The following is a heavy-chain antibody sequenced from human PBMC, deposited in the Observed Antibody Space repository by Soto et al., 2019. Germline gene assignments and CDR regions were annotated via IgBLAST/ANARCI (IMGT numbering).Heavy chain of an antibody. Sequence: QVQLQESGPGLVKPSETLSLTCTVSGGSISSYYWSWIRQPPGKGLEWIGYIYYSGSTNYNPSLKGRVTLSVDSSKIQFSLKLSSVTAADTAVYYCARDLGGSIVRGVTPLRFDPWGQGTLVTVSS. CDR2: IYYSGST. J-gene: IGHJ5*02. CDR1: GGSISSYY. D-gene: IGHD3-10*01. CDR3: ARDLGGSIVRGVTPLRFDP. V-gene: IGHV4-59*01.